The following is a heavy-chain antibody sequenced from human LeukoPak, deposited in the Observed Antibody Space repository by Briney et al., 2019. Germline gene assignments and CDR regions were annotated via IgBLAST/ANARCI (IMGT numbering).Heavy chain of an antibody. Sequence: SETLSLTCTVSGGSISSSSYYWGWIRQPPGTGLEWIGSIYYSGSTYYNPSLKSRVTISVDTSKNQFSLKLSSVTAADTAVYYCASGYRGYSGYDYYYYYYYMDVWGKGTTVTVSS. CDR1: GGSISSSSYY. CDR3: ASGYRGYSGYDYYYYYYYMDV. J-gene: IGHJ6*03. V-gene: IGHV4-39*01. CDR2: IYYSGST. D-gene: IGHD5-12*01.